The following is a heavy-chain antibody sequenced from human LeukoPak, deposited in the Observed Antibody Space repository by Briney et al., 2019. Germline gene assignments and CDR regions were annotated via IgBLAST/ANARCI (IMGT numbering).Heavy chain of an antibody. D-gene: IGHD4-17*01. CDR3: AKVKYDYGDSVGWFDP. V-gene: IGHV3-23*01. Sequence: GKPRNTSGASSGFTFWTSAITGVGHAPGKGLEWVSHISSSGGNTYYADSAKGRFTLYRYNSNNTLYLQMNSLRGEDPAVYCCAKVKYDYGDSVGWFDPWGRGTLVTVSS. CDR1: GFTFWTSA. J-gene: IGHJ5*02. CDR2: ISSSGGNT.